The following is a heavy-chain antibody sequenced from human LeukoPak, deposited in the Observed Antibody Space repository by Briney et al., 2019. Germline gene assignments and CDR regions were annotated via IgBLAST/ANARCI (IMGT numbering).Heavy chain of an antibody. D-gene: IGHD3-22*01. Sequence: GGSLRLSCAAPGFTFSNYNMNWVRQAPGKGLELVSSINKSSSYKYYPDSVKGRFTISRDNAKNSLYLQMNRLRDEDTAVYYCARDGDDSSGYLDAFDIWGQGTMVTVSS. V-gene: IGHV3-21*01. CDR2: INKSSSYK. J-gene: IGHJ3*02. CDR1: GFTFSNYN. CDR3: ARDGDDSSGYLDAFDI.